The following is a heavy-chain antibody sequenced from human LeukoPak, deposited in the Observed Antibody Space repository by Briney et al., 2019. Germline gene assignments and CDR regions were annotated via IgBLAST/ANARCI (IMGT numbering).Heavy chain of an antibody. Sequence: GGSLRLSCAASGFIVSANYMSWVRQTPGKGLEWVSIFYSGGATFYVDSVKGRFTISRDNSKNMLYLQMNSLRAEDTAVYYCARGRGLDVWGKGNTVTVSS. J-gene: IGHJ6*04. CDR2: FYSGGAT. V-gene: IGHV3-53*01. CDR1: GFIVSANY. CDR3: ARGRGLDV. D-gene: IGHD2-15*01.